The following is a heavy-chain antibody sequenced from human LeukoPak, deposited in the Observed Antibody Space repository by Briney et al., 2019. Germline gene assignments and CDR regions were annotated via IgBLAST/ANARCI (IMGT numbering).Heavy chain of an antibody. J-gene: IGHJ3*02. CDR3: ATIVLAYCGGDCPYDAFDI. D-gene: IGHD2-21*01. Sequence: SETLSLTCTVSGGSVSSGSYYWSWIRQPPGKGLEWIGYIYYSGSTNYNPSLTSRVTISVDTSKNQFSLKLSSVTAADTAVYYCATIVLAYCGGDCPYDAFDIWGQGTMVTVSS. CDR2: IYYSGST. V-gene: IGHV4-61*01. CDR1: GGSVSSGSYY.